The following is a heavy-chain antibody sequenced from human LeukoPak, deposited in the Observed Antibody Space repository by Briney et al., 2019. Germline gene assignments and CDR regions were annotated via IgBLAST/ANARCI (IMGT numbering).Heavy chain of an antibody. J-gene: IGHJ4*02. CDR3: ARHYDYGDYELDY. CDR1: GGSISSYY. Sequence: SETLSLTCTVSGGSISSYYWSWIRQPPGKGLEWIGYIYYSGSTNYNPSLKSRVTISVDTSKNQFSLKLSSVTAADTAVYYCARHYDYGDYELDYWGQGTLVTLSS. CDR2: IYYSGST. D-gene: IGHD4-17*01. V-gene: IGHV4-59*01.